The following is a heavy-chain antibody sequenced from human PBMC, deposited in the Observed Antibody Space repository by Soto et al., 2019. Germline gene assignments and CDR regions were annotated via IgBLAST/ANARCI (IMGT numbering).Heavy chain of an antibody. CDR2: INQDGSEK. V-gene: IGHV3-7*01. J-gene: IGHJ4*02. CDR3: ARAIAAAGSY. Sequence: GGSLRLSCAGSGFTFSNYWMTWVRQAPGKGLEWVANINQDGSEKYSVDSVKGRFTISRDNAKNSVYLQMNSLRVDDTAVYFCARAIAAAGSYWGQGTLVTVSS. CDR1: GFTFSNYW. D-gene: IGHD6-13*01.